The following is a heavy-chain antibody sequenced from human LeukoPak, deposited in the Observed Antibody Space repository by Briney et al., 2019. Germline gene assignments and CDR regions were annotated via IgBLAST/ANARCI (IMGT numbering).Heavy chain of an antibody. CDR1: GGSISSYY. D-gene: IGHD3-16*01. Sequence: SETLSLTCTVSGGSISSYYWSWIRQPPGKGLEWIGYIYYSGSTNYNPSLKSRVTISVDTSKNQFSLKLSSVTAADTAVYYCARSPVQLGGYYYYMDVWGKGTTVTVSS. CDR2: IYYSGST. J-gene: IGHJ6*03. V-gene: IGHV4-59*01. CDR3: ARSPVQLGGYYYYMDV.